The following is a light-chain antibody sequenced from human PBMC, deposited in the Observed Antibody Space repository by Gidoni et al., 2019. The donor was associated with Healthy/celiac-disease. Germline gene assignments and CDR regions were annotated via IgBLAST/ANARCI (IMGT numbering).Light chain of an antibody. Sequence: EIVMTQSPATLSVSPGERATLSCRASKSVSSNLAWYQQKPGQAPRLLIYGASTRATGIPARFSGSGSGTEFTLTISSLQSEDFAVYYCQQYNNWPLYTFGQXTKLEIK. J-gene: IGKJ2*01. V-gene: IGKV3-15*01. CDR3: QQYNNWPLYT. CDR1: KSVSSN. CDR2: GAS.